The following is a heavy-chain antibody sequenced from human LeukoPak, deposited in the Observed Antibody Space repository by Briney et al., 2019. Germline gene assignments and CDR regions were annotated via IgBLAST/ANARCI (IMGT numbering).Heavy chain of an antibody. CDR3: AKSDPAVAGFDY. CDR2: INPNSGGT. CDR1: GYIFTAYY. V-gene: IGHV1-2*02. J-gene: IGHJ4*02. D-gene: IGHD6-19*01. Sequence: GASVKVSCKASGYIFTAYYIHWLRQAPGQGLEWMGWINPNSGGTNYAPKFQGRVTMTRDTSYSTAYMELSRLRSDDTAVYYCAKSDPAVAGFDYWGQGTLVTVSS.